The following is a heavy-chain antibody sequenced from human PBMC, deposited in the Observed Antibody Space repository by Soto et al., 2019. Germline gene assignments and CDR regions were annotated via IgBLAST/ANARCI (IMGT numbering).Heavy chain of an antibody. V-gene: IGHV4-31*01. Sequence: LQLQESGPGLVKPSETLSLTCTVSGASLSSGCYYWSWIRQHPVKGLEWIGYIYPGGSTRYNPSRESPLTTSVDQPNTWVSRRMTSVTAADAAVYYCARVLVLTGAGQNYSDSWGQGTRVTVSS. CDR3: ARVLVLTGAGQNYSDS. D-gene: IGHD6-13*01. J-gene: IGHJ4*02. CDR2: IYPGGST. CDR1: GASLSSGCYY.